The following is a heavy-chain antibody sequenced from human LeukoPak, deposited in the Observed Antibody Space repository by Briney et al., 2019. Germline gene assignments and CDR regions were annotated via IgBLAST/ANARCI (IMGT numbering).Heavy chain of an antibody. CDR1: GFTFDDYA. CDR3: AKDSGGDDFWSGYYLDY. V-gene: IGHV3-43D*04. Sequence: GGSLRLSCAASGFTFDDYAMHWVRQAPGQGLEWVSLISWDGGGTYYADSVKGRFTISRDSSKNSLYLQMNSLRAEDTALYYCAKDSGGDDFWSGYYLDYWGQGTLVTVSS. J-gene: IGHJ4*02. D-gene: IGHD3-3*01. CDR2: ISWDGGGT.